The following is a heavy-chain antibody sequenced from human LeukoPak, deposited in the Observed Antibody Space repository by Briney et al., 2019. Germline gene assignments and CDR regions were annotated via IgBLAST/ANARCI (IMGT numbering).Heavy chain of an antibody. Sequence: SETLSLTCAVYGGSFNGYYWSWIRQFPGKGLEWIGEINHSGSTNNNPSLKSRVTISIDTSKNQFSLKLSSVTAADTAVYYCARGVSDQSWGQGTLVTVSS. J-gene: IGHJ5*02. CDR1: GGSFNGYY. V-gene: IGHV4-34*01. CDR3: ARGVSDQS. CDR2: INHSGST.